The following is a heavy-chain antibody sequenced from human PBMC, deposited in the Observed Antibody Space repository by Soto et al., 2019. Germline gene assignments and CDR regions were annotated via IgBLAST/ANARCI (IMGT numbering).Heavy chain of an antibody. J-gene: IGHJ5*02. CDR3: ARDRSDYGDYVGWFDP. CDR1: GGSISSGGYY. CDR2: IYYSGST. Sequence: QVQLQESGPGLVKPSQTLSLTCTVSGGSISSGGYYWSWIRQHPGKGLEWIGYIYYSGSTYYNPSLKSRVTISVDTSKSQFSLKLSSVTAADTAVYYCARDRSDYGDYVGWFDPWGQGTLVTVSS. D-gene: IGHD4-17*01. V-gene: IGHV4-31*03.